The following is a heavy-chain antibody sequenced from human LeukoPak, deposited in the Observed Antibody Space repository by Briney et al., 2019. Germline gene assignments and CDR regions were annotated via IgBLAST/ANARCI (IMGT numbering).Heavy chain of an antibody. CDR3: ASYGSGSYRFDP. CDR1: GGSISSSSYY. CDR2: IHHSGST. Sequence: PSETLSLTCTVSGGSISSSSYYWSWIRRHPGKGLEWIGYIHHSGSTYYNPSLKSRVIISVDTSKNQFSLKLNSVTAADTAVYYCASYGSGSYRFDPWGQGTLVTVSS. J-gene: IGHJ5*02. D-gene: IGHD3-10*01. V-gene: IGHV4-31*03.